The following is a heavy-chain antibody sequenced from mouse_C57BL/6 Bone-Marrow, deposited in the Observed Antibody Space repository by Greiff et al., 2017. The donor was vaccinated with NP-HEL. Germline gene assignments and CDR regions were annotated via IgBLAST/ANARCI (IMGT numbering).Heavy chain of an antibody. J-gene: IGHJ4*01. Sequence: EVQLQQSGPELVKPGASVKMSCKASGYTFTDYTMHWVKQSHGKSLEWIGYINPNNGGTSYNQKFKGKATLTVNKSSSTAYMELRSLTSEDSAVYDCTVMSLWLPHYSAMDYWGQGTSVTVSA. V-gene: IGHV1-22*01. CDR1: GYTFTDYT. CDR3: TVMSLWLPHYSAMDY. CDR2: INPNNGGT. D-gene: IGHD2-2*01.